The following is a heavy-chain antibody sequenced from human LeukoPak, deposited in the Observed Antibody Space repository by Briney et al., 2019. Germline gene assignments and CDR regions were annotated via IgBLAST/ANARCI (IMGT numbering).Heavy chain of an antibody. J-gene: IGHJ4*02. D-gene: IGHD3-9*01. CDR3: ARAARLKDILTGYFSY. CDR2: ISYDGSNA. V-gene: IGHV3-30*19. CDR1: GFTFSSYA. Sequence: PGRSLRLSCVASGFTFSSYAMHWVRQAPGKGLEWVAVISYDGSNAFYADSVKGRFTISRDNSKNTLYLLMTSLRAEDTAVYYCARAARLKDILTGYFSYWGQGSLVTVSS.